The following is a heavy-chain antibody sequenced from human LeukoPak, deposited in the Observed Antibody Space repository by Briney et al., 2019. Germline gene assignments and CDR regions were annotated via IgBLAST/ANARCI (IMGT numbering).Heavy chain of an antibody. D-gene: IGHD2-2*02. CDR2: INPNSGGT. Sequence: ASVKVSCKASGYTFTGYYMHWVRQAPGQGLEWMGWINPNSGGTNYAQKFQGRVTMTRDTSISTAYMELSRLRSDDTAVYYCARTGADCSSTSCYTGYYYYHMDVWGKGTTVTVSS. J-gene: IGHJ6*03. CDR1: GYTFTGYY. V-gene: IGHV1-2*02. CDR3: ARTGADCSSTSCYTGYYYYHMDV.